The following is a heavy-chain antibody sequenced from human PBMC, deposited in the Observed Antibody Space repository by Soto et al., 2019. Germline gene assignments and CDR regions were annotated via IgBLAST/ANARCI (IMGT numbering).Heavy chain of an antibody. V-gene: IGHV1-18*01. CDR2: ISAYNGKR. CDR1: GYDFTSYG. Sequence: QGQLLQSGDEVKKPGASVRVSCRASGYDFTSYGISWVRQAPGQGLEWVSWISAYNGKRDTAQKFQGRVTMTLDPSTDTAQMELGDLTYADTAVYYCARGRIVASIHDAFEIWGQGTMVAVSS. CDR3: ARGRIVASIHDAFEI. J-gene: IGHJ3*02. D-gene: IGHD2-21*01.